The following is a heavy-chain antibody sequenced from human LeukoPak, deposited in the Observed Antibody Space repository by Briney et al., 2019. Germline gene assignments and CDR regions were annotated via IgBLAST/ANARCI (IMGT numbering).Heavy chain of an antibody. J-gene: IGHJ5*02. CDR3: ATRYSSGWANWFDP. D-gene: IGHD6-19*01. V-gene: IGHV1-24*01. CDR1: GYTLTELS. CDR2: FDPEDGET. Sequence: GASVKVSCKVSGYTLTELSMHWVRQAPGKGLEWMGGFDPEDGETIYAQKFQGRVTMTEDTSTDTAYMELSSLRSEDTAVYYCATRYSSGWANWFDPWGQGTLVTVSS.